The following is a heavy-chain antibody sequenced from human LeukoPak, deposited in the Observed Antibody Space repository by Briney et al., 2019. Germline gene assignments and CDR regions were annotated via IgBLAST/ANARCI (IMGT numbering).Heavy chain of an antibody. V-gene: IGHV4-39*01. Sequence: PSETLSLTCTVSGGSISSSSYYWGWICQPPGKGLEWIGSIYYSGSTYYNPSLKSRVTISVDTSKNQFSLKLSSVTAADTAVYYCARHLTTGYDDKTEFDYWGQGTLVTVSS. CDR3: ARHLTTGYDDKTEFDY. CDR1: GGSISSSSYY. J-gene: IGHJ4*02. CDR2: IYYSGST. D-gene: IGHD1-1*01.